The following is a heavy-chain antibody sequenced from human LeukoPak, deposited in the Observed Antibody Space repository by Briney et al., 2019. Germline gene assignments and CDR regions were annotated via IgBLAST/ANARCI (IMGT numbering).Heavy chain of an antibody. CDR3: ARDPNTYYYDSSGPARDY. D-gene: IGHD3-22*01. CDR2: MNPNSGNT. CDR1: GYTFTSYD. J-gene: IGHJ4*02. Sequence: ASVKVSCKASGYTFTSYDINWVRQATGQGLEWMGWMNPNSGNTGYAQKFQGRVTMTRNTSISTAYMELSRLRSDDTAVYYCARDPNTYYYDSSGPARDYWGQGTLVTVSS. V-gene: IGHV1-8*01.